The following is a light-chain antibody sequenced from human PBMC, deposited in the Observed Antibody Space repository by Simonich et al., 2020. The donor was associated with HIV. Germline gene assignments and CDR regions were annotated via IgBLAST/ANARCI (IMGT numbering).Light chain of an antibody. Sequence: DIVMTQSPDSLAVSLGERATINCKSSQSVLYSSNNKNYLAWYQQKPGQPPKLLIYWASTRESGVPDRFSGSGSGTDFTLTISSLQAEDVAVYSCQQYYITTHTFGQGTKVEIK. CDR1: QSVLYSSNNKNY. CDR2: WAS. J-gene: IGKJ1*01. CDR3: QQYYITTHT. V-gene: IGKV4-1*01.